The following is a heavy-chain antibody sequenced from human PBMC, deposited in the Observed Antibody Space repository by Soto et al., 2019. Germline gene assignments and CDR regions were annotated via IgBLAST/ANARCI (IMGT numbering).Heavy chain of an antibody. CDR3: AKDVEALARVGGMDV. CDR2: ISYDGSNK. J-gene: IGHJ6*02. D-gene: IGHD6-6*01. Sequence: VXLSCASSGFTFNSYVMHWFHQAPVKGLEWVAVISYDGSNKYYADSVKGRFTISRDNSKNTLYLQMNSLRAEDTAVYYCAKDVEALARVGGMDVWGQGTTVTVSS. CDR1: GFTFNSYV. V-gene: IGHV3-30*18.